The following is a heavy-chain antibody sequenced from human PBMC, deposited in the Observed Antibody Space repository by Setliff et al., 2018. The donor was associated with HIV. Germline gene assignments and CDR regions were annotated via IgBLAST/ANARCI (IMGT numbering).Heavy chain of an antibody. J-gene: IGHJ3*02. D-gene: IGHD5-12*01. V-gene: IGHV2-70*11. CDR3: ARIRGYLGAFDI. CDR1: GFSLSTSGMC. Sequence: GSGPTLVNPTQTLTLTCTFSGFSLSTSGMCVSWIRQPPGKALEWPARIDWDDDKYYSTSLKTRLTISKDTSKNQVVLTMTNMDPVDTATYYCARIRGYLGAFDIWGQGTMVTVSS. CDR2: IDWDDDK.